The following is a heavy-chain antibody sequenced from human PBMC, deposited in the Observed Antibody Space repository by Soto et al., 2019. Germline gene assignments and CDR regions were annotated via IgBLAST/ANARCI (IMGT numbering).Heavy chain of an antibody. D-gene: IGHD2-2*01. CDR2: ISGSGGST. V-gene: IGHV3-23*01. CDR1: GFTFSSYA. J-gene: IGHJ6*02. CDR3: AKTDIVVVPAGPPPNYGMDV. Sequence: GGSLRLSCAASGFTFSSYAMSWVRQAPGKGLEWVSAISGSGGSTYYADSVKGRFTISRDNSKNTLYLQMNSLRAEDTAVYYCAKTDIVVVPAGPPPNYGMDVWGQGTTVTVSS.